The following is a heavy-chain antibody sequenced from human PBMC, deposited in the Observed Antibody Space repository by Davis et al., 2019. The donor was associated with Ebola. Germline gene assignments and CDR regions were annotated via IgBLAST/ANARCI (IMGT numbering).Heavy chain of an antibody. Sequence: ASVKVSCKASGYTFTSYALHWVRQAPGQRLEWMGRINPDSGGTNYAQKFQGRVTMTRDTSISTAYMELSSLRSDDTAVYYCARQVSAATTSPDYWGQGTLVTVSS. D-gene: IGHD1-26*01. J-gene: IGHJ4*02. CDR3: ARQVSAATTSPDY. CDR2: INPDSGGT. V-gene: IGHV1-2*06. CDR1: GYTFTSYA.